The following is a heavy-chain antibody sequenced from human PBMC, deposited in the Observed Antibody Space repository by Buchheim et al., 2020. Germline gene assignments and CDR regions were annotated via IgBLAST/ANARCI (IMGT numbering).Heavy chain of an antibody. V-gene: IGHV3-23*01. D-gene: IGHD2-2*01. J-gene: IGHJ4*02. CDR1: GFTFSSYA. Sequence: EVQLLESGGGLVQPGGSLRLSCAASGFTFSSYAMSWVRQAPGKGLEWVSAISGSGGSTYYADSVKGRFTISRHNSKNTLYLQMNSLRAEDTAVYYCAKAFVRYCSITSCYLAGYWGQGTL. CDR2: ISGSGGST. CDR3: AKAFVRYCSITSCYLAGY.